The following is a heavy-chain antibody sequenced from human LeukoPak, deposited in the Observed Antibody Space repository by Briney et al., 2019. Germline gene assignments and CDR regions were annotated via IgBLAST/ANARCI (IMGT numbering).Heavy chain of an antibody. CDR2: IYSGGST. J-gene: IGHJ4*02. Sequence: GGSLRLSCAASGFTVSSNYMSWVRQAPGKGLEWVSVIYSGGSTYYADSVKGRITISRHNSKNTLYLQMNSLRAEDTAVYYCARGTPGVPLDYWGQGTLVTVSS. D-gene: IGHD3-10*01. CDR1: GFTVSSNY. V-gene: IGHV3-53*04. CDR3: ARGTPGVPLDY.